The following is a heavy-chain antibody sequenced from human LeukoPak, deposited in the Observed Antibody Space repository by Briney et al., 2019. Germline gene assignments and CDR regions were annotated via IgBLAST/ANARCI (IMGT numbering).Heavy chain of an antibody. CDR1: GYTFTGYY. D-gene: IGHD3-3*01. V-gene: IGHV1-2*02. J-gene: IGHJ4*02. Sequence: ASVKVSCKASGYTFTGYYMHWVRQAPGQGLEWMGWINPNSGGTNYAQKFQGRVTMTRDTSISTAYMELSRLRSDDTAVYYCARDLSYYDFWSGYPTFDYWGQGTLVTVSS. CDR3: ARDLSYYDFWSGYPTFDY. CDR2: INPNSGGT.